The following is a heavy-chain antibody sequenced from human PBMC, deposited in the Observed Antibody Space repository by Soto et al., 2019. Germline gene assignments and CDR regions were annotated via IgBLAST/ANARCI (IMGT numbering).Heavy chain of an antibody. CDR2: INTGNGDT. D-gene: IGHD1-1*01. J-gene: IGHJ1*01. Sequence: ASVKVSCKASGYTFTTNSIHWVRQAPGQRLEWMGWINTGNGDTKFSQNFQGRVTITRDTSASTAYMELSSLRSEDTAVYYCARDNRWAEFWGQGTLVTVSS. CDR3: ARDNRWAEF. V-gene: IGHV1-3*04. CDR1: GYTFTTNS.